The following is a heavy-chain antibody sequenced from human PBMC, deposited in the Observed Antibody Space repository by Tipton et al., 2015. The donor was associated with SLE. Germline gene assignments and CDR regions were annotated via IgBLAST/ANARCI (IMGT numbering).Heavy chain of an antibody. J-gene: IGHJ4*02. CDR1: GGSISRSTYY. Sequence: TLSLTCTVSGGSISRSTYYWGWIRQPPGKGLEWTGSIYYTGNISSYNPSLKSRFTISVDTSRNQFSLHLSSVTPEDTAVYYCARGAHGNTVSLFRYWGQGTLVTVSS. CDR2: IYYTGNIS. D-gene: IGHD3-16*01. CDR3: ARGAHGNTVSLFRY. V-gene: IGHV4-39*01.